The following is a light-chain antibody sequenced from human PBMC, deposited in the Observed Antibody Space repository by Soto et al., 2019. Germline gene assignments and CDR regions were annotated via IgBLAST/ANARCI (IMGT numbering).Light chain of an antibody. J-gene: IGKJ1*01. Sequence: EIELTQSPGTLSLSPGKRANLSCSASQSISSSYLAWYQQRPGQAPRLLIYGASSRATGIPDRFSGSGSGTEFTLTISRLEPEDFAVYYCQQYGSSSWTFGQGTKVDIK. CDR3: QQYGSSSWT. V-gene: IGKV3-20*01. CDR1: QSISSSY. CDR2: GAS.